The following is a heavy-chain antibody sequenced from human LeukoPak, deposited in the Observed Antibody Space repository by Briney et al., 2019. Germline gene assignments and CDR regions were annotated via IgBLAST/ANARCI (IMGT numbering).Heavy chain of an antibody. CDR2: IYRSEST. CDR1: GGSISSDY. J-gene: IGHJ4*02. V-gene: IGHV4-59*12. Sequence: PSETLSLTCTVSGGSISSDYWSWIRQPPGKGLEWIGYIYRSESTNYNPSLKSRVTISVDTSKNQFSLKLSSVTAADTAVYYCARAVPGYFDYWGQGTLVTVSS. CDR3: ARAVPGYFDY.